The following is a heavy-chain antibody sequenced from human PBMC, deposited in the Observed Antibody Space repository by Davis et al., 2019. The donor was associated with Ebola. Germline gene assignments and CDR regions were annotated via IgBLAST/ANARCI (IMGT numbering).Heavy chain of an antibody. CDR1: GFTFSGSA. D-gene: IGHD3-10*02. Sequence: GESLKISCAASGFTFSGSAMHCVRQASGKGLAWVGRIRSKANSYATAYAASVKGRFTISRDDSKNTAYLQMNSLKTEDTAVYYCTCSSDGMDVWGQGTTVTVSS. V-gene: IGHV3-73*01. J-gene: IGHJ6*02. CDR3: TCSSDGMDV. CDR2: IRSKANSYAT.